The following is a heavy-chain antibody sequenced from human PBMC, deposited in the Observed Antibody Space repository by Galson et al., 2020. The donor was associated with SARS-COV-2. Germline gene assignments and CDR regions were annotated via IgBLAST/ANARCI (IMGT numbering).Heavy chain of an antibody. Sequence: SETLSLTCTVSGGSISSGAYYWSWIRRSPGKGLEWIGYIHYSGSTHYNPSLKSRVTISLDTSRNQFSLKLYSVTAADTAVFYCARGIGYYDTSGLDYWGQGALVTVSS. CDR3: ARGIGYYDTSGLDY. CDR1: GGSISSGAYY. CDR2: IHYSGST. V-gene: IGHV4-30-4*01. D-gene: IGHD3-22*01. J-gene: IGHJ4*02.